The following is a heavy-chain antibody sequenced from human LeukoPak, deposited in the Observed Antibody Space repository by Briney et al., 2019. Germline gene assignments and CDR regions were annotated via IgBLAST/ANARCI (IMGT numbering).Heavy chain of an antibody. CDR2: IRYDGSNK. Sequence: GGSLRLSCAASGFTFSSYGMHWVRQAPGKGLEWVAFIRYDGSNKYYADSVKGRFTISRDNSKNTLSLQMNSLRAEDTAIYYCAKDSSGLPRYFDYWGQGTLVTVSS. J-gene: IGHJ4*02. V-gene: IGHV3-30*02. D-gene: IGHD6-19*01. CDR1: GFTFSSYG. CDR3: AKDSSGLPRYFDY.